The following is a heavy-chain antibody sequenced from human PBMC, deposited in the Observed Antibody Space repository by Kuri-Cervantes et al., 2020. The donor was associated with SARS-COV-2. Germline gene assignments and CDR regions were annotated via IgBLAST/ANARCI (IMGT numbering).Heavy chain of an antibody. Sequence: LRLSCTVSGGPISSGSYYWSWIRQPAGKGLEWIGRIYTSGSTNYNPSLKSRVTISVDTSKNQFSLKLSSVTAADTAVYYCARVRGAVRVYFDYWGQGTLVTVSS. CDR1: GGPISSGSYY. CDR2: IYTSGST. J-gene: IGHJ4*02. V-gene: IGHV4-61*02. D-gene: IGHD3-22*01. CDR3: ARVRGAVRVYFDY.